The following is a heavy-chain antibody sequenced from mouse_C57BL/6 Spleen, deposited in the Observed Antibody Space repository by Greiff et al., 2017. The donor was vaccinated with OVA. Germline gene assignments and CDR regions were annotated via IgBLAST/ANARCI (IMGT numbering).Heavy chain of an antibody. V-gene: IGHV1-50*01. CDR1: GYTFTSYW. Sequence: VQLQQSGAELVKPGASVKLSCKASGYTFTSYWMQWVKQRPGQGLEWIGEIDPSDSYPNYNQKFKGKATLTVDTSSSTAYMQLSSLTSDDSAVYYCARGPYDYDVGFAYWGQGTLVTVSA. CDR3: ARGPYDYDVGFAY. J-gene: IGHJ3*01. D-gene: IGHD2-4*01. CDR2: IDPSDSYP.